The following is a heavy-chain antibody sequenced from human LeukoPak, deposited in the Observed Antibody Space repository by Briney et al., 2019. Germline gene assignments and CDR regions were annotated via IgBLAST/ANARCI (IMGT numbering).Heavy chain of an antibody. V-gene: IGHV4-59*01. J-gene: IGHJ5*02. CDR2: IYHSGST. CDR1: GGSISSYY. CDR3: ARRRGVDILTGYDLYWFDP. Sequence: SETLSLTCTVSGGSISSYYWSWIRQPPGKGLEWIGYIYHSGSTKYNASLKSRVTISIDTSKNQFSLKLSSVTAADTAVYYCARRRGVDILTGYDLYWFDPWGQGTLVTVSS. D-gene: IGHD3-9*01.